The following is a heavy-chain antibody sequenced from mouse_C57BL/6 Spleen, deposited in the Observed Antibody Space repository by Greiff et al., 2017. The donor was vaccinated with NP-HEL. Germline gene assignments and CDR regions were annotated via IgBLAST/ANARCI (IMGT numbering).Heavy chain of an antibody. CDR3: AREDDYGDY. CDR2: IYPGDGDT. D-gene: IGHD2-4*01. V-gene: IGHV1-82*01. Sequence: QVQLQQSGPELVKPGASVKISCKASGYAFSSSWMNWVKQRPGKGLEWIGRIYPGDGDTNYNGKFKGKATLTAAKSSSTAYMELSSLTSEDSAVYYCAREDDYGDYWGQGTTLTVAS. CDR1: GYAFSSSW. J-gene: IGHJ2*01.